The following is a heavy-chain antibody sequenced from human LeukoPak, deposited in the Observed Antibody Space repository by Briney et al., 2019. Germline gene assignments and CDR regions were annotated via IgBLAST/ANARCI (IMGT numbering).Heavy chain of an antibody. Sequence: GGSLRLSCAASGFTLGSYAMSWVRQAPGKALEWVSDISVSGNTYHADSVKGRFTTSRDSSKNTLYLQMNRLRAEDAAVYYCAKAPVATCSGAYCYPFDYWGQGTLVTVSS. J-gene: IGHJ4*02. CDR3: AKAPVATCSGAYCYPFDY. V-gene: IGHV3-23*01. CDR1: GFTLGSYA. D-gene: IGHD2-21*01. CDR2: ISVSGNT.